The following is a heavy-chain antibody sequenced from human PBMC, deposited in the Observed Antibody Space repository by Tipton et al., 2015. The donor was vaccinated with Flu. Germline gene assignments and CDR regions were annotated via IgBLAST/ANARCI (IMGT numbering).Heavy chain of an antibody. CDR1: GGSISRGSYY. D-gene: IGHD5-12*01. CDR3: AGGSGYSTPYFDS. J-gene: IGHJ4*02. V-gene: IGHV4-39*07. CDR2: INHSGTT. Sequence: TLSLTCTVSGGSISRGSYYWSWIRQPPGKGLEWIGEINHSGTTNYNPSLKSRVTISVDTSKNQFSLRLNSVTAADTAVYYCAGGSGYSTPYFDSWGRGTLVTVSS.